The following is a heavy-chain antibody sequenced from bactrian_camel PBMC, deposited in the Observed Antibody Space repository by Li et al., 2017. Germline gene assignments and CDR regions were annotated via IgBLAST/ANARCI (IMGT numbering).Heavy chain of an antibody. Sequence: QVQLVESGGGLVQPGGSLRLSCAASGFTFRSNYMSWVRQAPGKGLEWVSSFYNDGIQTYYADSVKGRFTISIDRAVNTVYLQMNNLKPEDTAVYVCVALTYRYWGQGTQVTVSS. J-gene: IGHJ4*01. CDR3: VALTYRY. CDR2: FYNDGIQT. V-gene: IGHV3S5*01. CDR1: GFTFRSNY. D-gene: IGHD2*01.